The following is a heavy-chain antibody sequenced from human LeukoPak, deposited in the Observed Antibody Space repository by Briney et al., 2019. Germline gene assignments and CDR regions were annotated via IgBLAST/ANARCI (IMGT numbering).Heavy chain of an antibody. J-gene: IGHJ5*02. CDR2: ISNDGGGT. CDR1: GFIFNNYG. Sequence: HTGGSLRLSCAASGFIFNNYGLIWVRQAPGKGLEWVSAISNDGGGTNYADFVKGRFTISRDNSKNTLFLQMNNLRAEDTALYYCAKGSSGYFVDLWGQGTLVTVSS. D-gene: IGHD3-22*01. CDR3: AKGSSGYFVDL. V-gene: IGHV3-23*01.